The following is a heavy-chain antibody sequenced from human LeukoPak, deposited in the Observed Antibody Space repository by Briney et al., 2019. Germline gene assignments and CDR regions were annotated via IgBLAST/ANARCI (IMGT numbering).Heavy chain of an antibody. D-gene: IGHD4-17*01. CDR3: ARGEAVTTVFVDYYYYGMDV. J-gene: IGHJ6*02. V-gene: IGHV1-69*13. CDR2: IIPIFGAT. Sequence: GASVKVSCKASGGTFSSYAISWVRQAPGQGLEWMGGIIPIFGATDYAQKFQGRVTITADESTSTAYMELSSLKSEDTAVYYCARGEAVTTVFVDYYYYGMDVWGQGTTVTVSS. CDR1: GGTFSSYA.